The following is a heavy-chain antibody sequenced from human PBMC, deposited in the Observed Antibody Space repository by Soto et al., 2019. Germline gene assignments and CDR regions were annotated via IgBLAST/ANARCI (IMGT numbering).Heavy chain of an antibody. CDR3: VRGFVEAAMALDY. D-gene: IGHD5-18*01. Sequence: QVQLQESGPGRVQPSQTLSLTCSVSGGSINNGVYFWSWIRQHPGKALEWIGYVHAGGSTYYNPYLKGGVAMSIDTSKNQFYLNLKSVTAADTAVFYCVRGFVEAAMALDYWGPGTLITVSS. J-gene: IGHJ4*02. CDR2: VHAGGST. V-gene: IGHV4-31*03. CDR1: GGSINNGVYF.